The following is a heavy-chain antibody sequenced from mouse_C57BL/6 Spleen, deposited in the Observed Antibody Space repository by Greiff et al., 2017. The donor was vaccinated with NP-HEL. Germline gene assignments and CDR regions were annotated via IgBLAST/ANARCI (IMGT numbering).Heavy chain of an antibody. CDR3: ARSGDYNFDY. J-gene: IGHJ2*01. CDR1: GYSFTGYY. V-gene: IGHV1-42*01. D-gene: IGHD2-4*01. CDR2: INPSTGGT. Sequence: VQLKESGPELVKPGASVKISCKASGYSFTGYYMNWVKQSPEKSLEWIGEINPSTGGTTYNQKFKAKATLTVDKSSSTAYMQLKSLTSEDSAVYYCARSGDYNFDYWGQGTTLTVSS.